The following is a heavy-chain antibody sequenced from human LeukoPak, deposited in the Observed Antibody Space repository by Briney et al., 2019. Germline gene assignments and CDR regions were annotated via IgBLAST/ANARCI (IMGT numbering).Heavy chain of an antibody. CDR1: GFTFSSYA. CDR3: AKDGTLGYSGPQKFDS. Sequence: GGPLRLSCAASGFTFSSYALSWVRKSPGKGLEWVSAISGSGGGTFYADSVKGRFTISRDNSNNTLYLQMNSLRVEDMAIYYCAKDGTLGYSGPQKFDSWGQGTLVTVSS. CDR2: ISGSGGGT. V-gene: IGHV3-23*01. D-gene: IGHD1-26*01. J-gene: IGHJ4*02.